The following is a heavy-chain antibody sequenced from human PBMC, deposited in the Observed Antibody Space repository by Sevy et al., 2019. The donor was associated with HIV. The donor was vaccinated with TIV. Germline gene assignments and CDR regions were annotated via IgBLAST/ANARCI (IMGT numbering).Heavy chain of an antibody. Sequence: SETLSLTCSVSGAFISSATYYWTWIRQHPGKGLEWIGDISYSGSTYLNPSLKSRVTISLDPSKNQFSLKVSSLTAAETAIYYWARRAYSGYDLGSKAGAFDYWGQGTLFTVSS. D-gene: IGHD5-12*01. J-gene: IGHJ4*02. CDR2: ISYSGST. V-gene: IGHV4-31*03. CDR3: ARRAYSGYDLGSKAGAFDY. CDR1: GAFISSATYY.